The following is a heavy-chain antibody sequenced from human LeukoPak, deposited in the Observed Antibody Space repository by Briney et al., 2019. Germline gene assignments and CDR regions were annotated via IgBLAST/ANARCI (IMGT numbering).Heavy chain of an antibody. CDR3: ARAGGSQQWLVHYYFDY. D-gene: IGHD6-19*01. CDR1: GGSISSYY. J-gene: IGHJ4*02. V-gene: IGHV4-59*01. CDR2: IYYSGST. Sequence: SETLSLTCTVSGGSISSYYWSWIRRPPGKGLEWIGYIYYSGSTNYNPSLKSRVTISVDTSKNQFSPKLSSVTAADTAVYYCARAGGSQQWLVHYYFDYWGQGTLVTVSS.